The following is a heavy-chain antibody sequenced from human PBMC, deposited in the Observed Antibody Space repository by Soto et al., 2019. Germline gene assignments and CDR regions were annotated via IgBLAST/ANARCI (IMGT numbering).Heavy chain of an antibody. CDR2: IHGDGGRT. Sequence: EVQLVESGGALVQPGGSLRLSCAASGFSFSSYWMHWVRQGPGKGLVWVSRIHGDGGRTNYAVSVKGRFTISRDNAKNTVYLQMDSLRAEETAVYYCARGVRGAYGFDIWGQGTLVTVSS. CDR1: GFSFSSYW. J-gene: IGHJ3*02. CDR3: ARGVRGAYGFDI. V-gene: IGHV3-74*01. D-gene: IGHD3-16*01.